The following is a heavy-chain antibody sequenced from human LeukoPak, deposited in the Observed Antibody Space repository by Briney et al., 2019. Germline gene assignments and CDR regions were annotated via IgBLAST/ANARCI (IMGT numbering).Heavy chain of an antibody. J-gene: IGHJ3*02. D-gene: IGHD3-10*01. CDR1: GGTFSSYA. Sequence: SVKVSCKASGGTFSSYAISWVRQAPGQGLEWMGGIIPIFGTANYAQKFQGRVTITADKSTSTAYMELSSLGSEDTAVYYCAREGVPDAFDIWGQGTMVTVSS. V-gene: IGHV1-69*06. CDR3: AREGVPDAFDI. CDR2: IIPIFGTA.